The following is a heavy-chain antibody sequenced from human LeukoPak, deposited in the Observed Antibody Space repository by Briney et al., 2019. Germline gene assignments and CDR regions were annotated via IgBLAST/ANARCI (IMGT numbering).Heavy chain of an antibody. J-gene: IGHJ4*02. D-gene: IGHD3-22*01. V-gene: IGHV5-51*01. CDR1: GYSFTSYW. Sequence: GESLKISCKGSGYSFTSYWIGWVRQMPGKGLEWMGIIYPGDSDTRYSPSFQGQVTISADKSISTAYLQWSSLKASDTAMYYCARRRSYYYDSSGYYQTNYYFDYWGQGTLVTVSP. CDR3: ARRRSYYYDSSGYYQTNYYFDY. CDR2: IYPGDSDT.